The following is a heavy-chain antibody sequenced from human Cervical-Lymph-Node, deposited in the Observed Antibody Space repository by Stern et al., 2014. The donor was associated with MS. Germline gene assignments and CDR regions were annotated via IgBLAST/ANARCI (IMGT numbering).Heavy chain of an antibody. CDR2: IYPVYSDT. J-gene: IGHJ4*02. V-gene: IGHV5-51*01. CDR1: GYSFTANW. D-gene: IGHD4-17*01. CDR3: ARDYGDYAFDY. Sequence: EVQLVQSGAEVKKPGESLKISCKGSGYSFTANWIAWVRQMPGKGLEWMGIIYPVYSDTRSSPSFQGQVPISADKSISTAYLQWSSLKASDTAMYYCARDYGDYAFDYWGQGTLVTVSS.